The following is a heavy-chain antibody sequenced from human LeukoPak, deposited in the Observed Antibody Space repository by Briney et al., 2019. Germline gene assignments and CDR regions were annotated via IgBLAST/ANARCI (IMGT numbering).Heavy chain of an antibody. Sequence: SETLSLTCTVSGGSISGHYWSWIRQPPGKGLEWIGYIYYSGSTNYNPSLKGRVTMSVDTSKNQFSLKLYSVTAADTAVYYCARELGYCSSTSCYGFDPWGQGTLVIVSS. V-gene: IGHV4-59*11. CDR3: ARELGYCSSTSCYGFDP. CDR2: IYYSGST. D-gene: IGHD2-2*01. J-gene: IGHJ5*02. CDR1: GGSISGHY.